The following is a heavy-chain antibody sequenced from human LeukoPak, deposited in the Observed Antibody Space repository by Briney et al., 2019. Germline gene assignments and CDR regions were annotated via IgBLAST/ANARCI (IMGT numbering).Heavy chain of an antibody. CDR1: GFIFSSCA. J-gene: IGHJ4*02. V-gene: IGHV3-23*01. D-gene: IGHD1-1*01. CDR3: AKGRVGGWNGGNC. CDR2: IRGGAGGTT. Sequence: GGSLRLSCAASGFIFSSCAMTWVRQAPGKGLEWVSAIRGGAGGTTYYADSARGRFTISGDNSKNTVYLEMHSLRAEDTGIYYCAKGRVGGWNGGNCWGQGSLVTVSS.